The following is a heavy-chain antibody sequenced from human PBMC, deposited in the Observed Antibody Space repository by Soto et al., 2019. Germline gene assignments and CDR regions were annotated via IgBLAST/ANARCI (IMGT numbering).Heavy chain of an antibody. CDR1: GFTFGDYA. J-gene: IGHJ4*02. D-gene: IGHD3-22*01. CDR3: TRSYDSSPSSAYY. Sequence: PGGSLRLSCTASGFTFGDYAMSWFRQAPGKGLEWVGFIRSKAYGGTTEYAASVKGRFTISRDDSKSIAYLQMNSLKTEDTAVYYCTRSYDSSPSSAYYWGQGTLVTVSS. CDR2: IRSKAYGGTT. V-gene: IGHV3-49*03.